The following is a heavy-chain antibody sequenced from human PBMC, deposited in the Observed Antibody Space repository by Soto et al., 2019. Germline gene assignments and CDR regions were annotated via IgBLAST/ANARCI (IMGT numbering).Heavy chain of an antibody. Sequence: PVKGSCKASGGTFSSYAISWVRQAPGQGLEWMGGIIPIFGTANYAQKFQGRVTITADESTSTAYMELSSLRSEDTAVYYCARDGYSYGWRYFDYWGQGTLVTVSS. D-gene: IGHD5-18*01. CDR3: ARDGYSYGWRYFDY. CDR2: IIPIFGTA. V-gene: IGHV1-69*13. J-gene: IGHJ4*02. CDR1: GGTFSSYA.